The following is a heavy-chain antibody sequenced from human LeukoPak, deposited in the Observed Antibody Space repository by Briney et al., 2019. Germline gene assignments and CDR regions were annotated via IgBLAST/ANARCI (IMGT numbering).Heavy chain of an antibody. CDR2: IWYDGSNK. V-gene: IGHV3-33*01. Sequence: GGSLRLSCAASGFTFSSYGMHWVRQAPGKGLEWVAVIWYDGSNKYYADSVKGRFTISRDNSKNTLYLQMNSLRAEDTAVYYCARDKITGTTGGYYYGMDVWGQGTTATVSS. CDR3: ARDKITGTTGGYYYGMDV. D-gene: IGHD1-7*01. CDR1: GFTFSSYG. J-gene: IGHJ6*02.